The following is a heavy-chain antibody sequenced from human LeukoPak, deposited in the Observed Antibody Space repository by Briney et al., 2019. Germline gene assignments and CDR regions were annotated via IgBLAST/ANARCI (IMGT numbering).Heavy chain of an antibody. V-gene: IGHV1-2*04. CDR3: ARDGPYSSSWYGGFDP. CDR1: GYTFTGYY. Sequence: ASVKVSCKASGYTFTGYYMHWVRQAPGQGLEWMGWINPNSGGTNYEQKFQGWVTMTRDTSIGTAYMELSRLRSDDTAVYYCARDGPYSSSWYGGFDPWGQGTLVTVSS. CDR2: INPNSGGT. D-gene: IGHD6-13*01. J-gene: IGHJ5*02.